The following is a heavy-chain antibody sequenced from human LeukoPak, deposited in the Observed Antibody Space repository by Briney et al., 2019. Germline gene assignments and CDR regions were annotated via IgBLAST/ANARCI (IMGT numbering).Heavy chain of an antibody. V-gene: IGHV3-7*01. Sequence: GDSLRLPCAASGFTFTKYWMTWVRQAPGKGLEWVGNIKQDGSDKSYMDSVKGRFTISRDNTKNSVYLQMSSLRAEDTAVYYCAREVWGPEYWGQGTLVTVSS. CDR3: AREVWGPEY. J-gene: IGHJ4*02. CDR1: GFTFTKYW. CDR2: IKQDGSDK. D-gene: IGHD1-14*01.